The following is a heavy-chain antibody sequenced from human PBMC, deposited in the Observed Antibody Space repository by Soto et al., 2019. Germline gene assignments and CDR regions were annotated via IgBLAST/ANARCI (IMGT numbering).Heavy chain of an antibody. CDR2: IHHSGSS. V-gene: IGHV4-31*03. CDR3: ARDASRSNLLYMYI. D-gene: IGHD3-10*01. CDR1: GGSINIADYY. J-gene: IGHJ6*03. Sequence: QVQLQESGPGLVKPSQTLSLTCTVSGGSINIADYYWNWVRQPPGKGLEWIGEIHHSGSSDHNPSLTSRLTLSVDTAKNQVSLKLTSATAADSAVYFCARDASRSNLLYMYIWCQGTTVILS.